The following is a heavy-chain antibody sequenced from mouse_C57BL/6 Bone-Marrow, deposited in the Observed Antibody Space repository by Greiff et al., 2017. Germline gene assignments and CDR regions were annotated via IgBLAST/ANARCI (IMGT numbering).Heavy chain of an antibody. D-gene: IGHD2-2*01. J-gene: IGHJ2*01. Sequence: EVHLVESEGGLVQPGSSMKLSCTASGFTFSDYYMAWVRQVPEKGLEWVANINYDGSSTYYLDSLKSRFIISRDNAKNILYLQMSSLKSEDTATYYCAREGYGYDGGYYFDYWGQGTTLTVSS. CDR2: INYDGSST. CDR3: AREGYGYDGGYYFDY. CDR1: GFTFSDYY. V-gene: IGHV5-16*01.